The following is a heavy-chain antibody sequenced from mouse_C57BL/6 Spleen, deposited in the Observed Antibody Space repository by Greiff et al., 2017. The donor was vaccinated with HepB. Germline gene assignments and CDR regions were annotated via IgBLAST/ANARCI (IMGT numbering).Heavy chain of an antibody. Sequence: VQLQQSGAELVRPGASVKLSCKASGYTFTDYYINWVKQRPGQGLEWIARIYPGSGNTYYNEKFKGKATLTAEKSSSTAYMQLSSLTSEDSAVYFCATYYDYDGAYGGQGTLVTVSA. J-gene: IGHJ3*01. D-gene: IGHD2-4*01. CDR3: ATYYDYDGAY. V-gene: IGHV1-76*01. CDR1: GYTFTDYY. CDR2: IYPGSGNT.